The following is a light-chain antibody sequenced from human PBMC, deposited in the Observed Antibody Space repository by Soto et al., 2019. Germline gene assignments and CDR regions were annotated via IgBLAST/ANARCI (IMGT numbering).Light chain of an antibody. Sequence: QSVLTQPASVSGSPGQSITISCTGARTDVDGYDYVTWYQQHPGQAPKLMIYDVNNRPSGVSHRFSGSKSGDTASLTISGLQAEDDADYYCSSYTASDPFYIFGTGTKVTVL. V-gene: IGLV2-14*03. J-gene: IGLJ1*01. CDR1: RTDVDGYDY. CDR3: SSYTASDPFYI. CDR2: DVN.